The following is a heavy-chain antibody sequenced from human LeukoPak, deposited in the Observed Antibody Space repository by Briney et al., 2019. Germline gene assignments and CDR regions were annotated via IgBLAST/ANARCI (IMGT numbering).Heavy chain of an antibody. CDR1: GYTFTSYG. CDR2: ISGYNGNT. Sequence: ASVKVSCKASGYTFTSYGISWVRQAPGQGLEWMGWISGYNGNTNSAQKLQGRVSMTTDTSTSTAYMELRSLRSDDTTVYYCARDRSPDFWSGDYRDAFDIWGQGTMVTVSS. D-gene: IGHD3-3*01. CDR3: ARDRSPDFWSGDYRDAFDI. J-gene: IGHJ3*02. V-gene: IGHV1-18*01.